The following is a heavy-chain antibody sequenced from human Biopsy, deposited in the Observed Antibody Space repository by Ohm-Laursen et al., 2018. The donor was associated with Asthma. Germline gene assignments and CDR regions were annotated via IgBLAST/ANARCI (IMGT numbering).Heavy chain of an antibody. CDR2: IYYSGTT. Sequence: SDTLSFTWRLSSGSGGYMRSGNYYWGWIRQPPGKGLEWIGSIYYSGTTYYNPSLESRVTVSADTSKNQFSLKLTSVTAADTAVYYCVRGSSSWHHGPFHYYYGLDAWGQGTTATVSS. CDR1: GGYMRSGNYY. D-gene: IGHD6-13*01. V-gene: IGHV4-39*01. CDR3: VRGSSSWHHGPFHYYYGLDA. J-gene: IGHJ6*02.